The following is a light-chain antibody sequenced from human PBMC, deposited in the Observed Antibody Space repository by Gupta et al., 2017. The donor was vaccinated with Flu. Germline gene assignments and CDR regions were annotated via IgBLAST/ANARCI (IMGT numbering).Light chain of an antibody. J-gene: IGLJ1*01. CDR3: SSYTSSSTV. Sequence: QSALTQPASVSGSPGQSITISCTGSSSDVGGYNYVSWYQQHPGKPPKLMIYKVSNRPSGVSNRFSGSKSGNTASLTISGLQAEDEADYYCSSYTSSSTVFGTGTKVTVL. CDR1: SSDVGGYNY. CDR2: KVS. V-gene: IGLV2-14*01.